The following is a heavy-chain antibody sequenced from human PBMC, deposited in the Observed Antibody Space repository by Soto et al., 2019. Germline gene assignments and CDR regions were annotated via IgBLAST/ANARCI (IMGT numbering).Heavy chain of an antibody. D-gene: IGHD3-22*01. CDR3: ARGLHYDSVSLDDY. Sequence: QVQLVQSGAEVKKPVSSVKVSCKASGGTFSSYTISWVRQAPGQGLEWMGRIIPILGIAKYAQKFQGRVTITADKSTSTAYMELSSLRSEDTAVYYCARGLHYDSVSLDDYWGQGTLVTVSS. CDR1: GGTFSSYT. J-gene: IGHJ4*02. CDR2: IIPILGIA. V-gene: IGHV1-69*02.